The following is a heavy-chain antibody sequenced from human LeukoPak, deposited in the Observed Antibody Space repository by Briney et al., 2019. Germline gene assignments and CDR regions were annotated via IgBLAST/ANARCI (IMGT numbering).Heavy chain of an antibody. J-gene: IGHJ5*02. CDR1: GFTVSSNY. CDR2: IYSGGST. D-gene: IGHD1-7*01. CDR3: ARALGITGTPNPNPNPPPQQGWFDP. Sequence: GGSPRLSCAASGFTVSSNYMSWVRQAPGKGLEWVSVIYSGGSTYYADSVKGRFTISRDNSKKTLYLQMNSLRAEDTAVYYCARALGITGTPNPNPNPPPQQGWFDPWGQGTLVTVSS. V-gene: IGHV3-66*01.